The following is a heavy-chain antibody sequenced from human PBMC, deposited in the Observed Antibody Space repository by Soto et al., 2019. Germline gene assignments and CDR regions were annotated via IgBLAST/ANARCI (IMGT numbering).Heavy chain of an antibody. Sequence: SETLSLTCTVSGGSISSSGYYWGWIRQPPGKGLEWIGSINYGGSPYYNPSLKSRVTISVDTSKNQFPLKLSSVTAADTAVYYCARLPHYGDPKAGIWGRGTLVT. CDR2: INYGGSP. D-gene: IGHD4-17*01. V-gene: IGHV4-39*01. J-gene: IGHJ4*02. CDR3: ARLPHYGDPKAGI. CDR1: GGSISSSGYY.